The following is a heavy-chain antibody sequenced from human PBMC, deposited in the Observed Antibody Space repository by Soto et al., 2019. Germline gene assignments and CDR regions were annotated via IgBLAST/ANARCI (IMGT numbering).Heavy chain of an antibody. CDR3: ARSDYGDPGNVDY. V-gene: IGHV4-4*02. CDR1: GGSISSNYW. Sequence: QVQLQESGPGLVKPSGTLSLTCVVSGGSISSNYWWSWVRQSPGKGLEWIGEIYHSWSTNYNPSLKSRVSVSVDKSKTQFSLKLSSVTAADTAMYYCARSDYGDPGNVDYWGQGALGTVSS. CDR2: IYHSWST. D-gene: IGHD4-17*01. J-gene: IGHJ4*02.